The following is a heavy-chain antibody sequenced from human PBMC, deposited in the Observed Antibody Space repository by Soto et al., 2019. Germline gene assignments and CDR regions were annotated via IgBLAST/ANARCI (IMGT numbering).Heavy chain of an antibody. J-gene: IGHJ4*02. Sequence: QLQLQESGPGLVKPSETLSLTCTVSGGSIGSSSHYWGWIRQPPGKGLEYVGSVYYTGSTYYNQSLKSRVTISVDTSKNQFSLNLSSVTAADTAVYYCASVYCGGGTCYSAGWGQGTLVTVSS. D-gene: IGHD2-15*01. CDR3: ASVYCGGGTCYSAG. CDR2: VYYTGST. V-gene: IGHV4-39*01. CDR1: GGSIGSSSHY.